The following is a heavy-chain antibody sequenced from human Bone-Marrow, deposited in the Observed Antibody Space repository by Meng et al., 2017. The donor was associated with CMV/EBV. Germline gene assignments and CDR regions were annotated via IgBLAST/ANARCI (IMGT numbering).Heavy chain of an antibody. D-gene: IGHD3-10*01. V-gene: IGHV3-11*01. CDR1: GFTFSDYY. Sequence: GESLKISCAASGFTFSDYYMSWNRQAPGKGLEWVSYISSSGSTIYFADSVKGRFTISRDNAKKSLYLQMNSLRAEDTAVYSCARDSAGGFDYWGQGTRVTVSS. CDR2: ISSSGSTI. CDR3: ARDSAGGFDY. J-gene: IGHJ4*02.